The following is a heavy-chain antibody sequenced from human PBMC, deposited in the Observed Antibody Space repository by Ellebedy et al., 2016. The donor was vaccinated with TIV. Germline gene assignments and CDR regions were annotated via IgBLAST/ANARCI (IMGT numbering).Heavy chain of an antibody. CDR1: GFTFTDAW. Sequence: PGGSLRLSCAASGFTFTDAWMTWVRQAPGKGLEWVAVILYDGSNRYYGDSVKGRFSISRDNSKNTLYLEMNSLRAEDTAVYFCARADRRYSSDTFDAWGQGTMVTVSS. V-gene: IGHV3-33*08. CDR2: ILYDGSNR. D-gene: IGHD6-19*01. CDR3: ARADRRYSSDTFDA. J-gene: IGHJ3*01.